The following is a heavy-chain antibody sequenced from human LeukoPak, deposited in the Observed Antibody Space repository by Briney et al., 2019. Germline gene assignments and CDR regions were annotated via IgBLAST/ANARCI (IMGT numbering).Heavy chain of an antibody. V-gene: IGHV7-4-1*02. CDR1: GYTFTSYA. Sequence: ASVMVSCKASGYTFTSYAMNWVRQAPGQGLEWMGWINTNTGNPTYAQGFTGRFVFSLDTSVSTAYLQISSLKAEDTAVYYCAREPKGGLTFGGVIANPLDYWGQGTLVTVSS. CDR2: INTNTGNP. J-gene: IGHJ4*02. D-gene: IGHD3-16*02. CDR3: AREPKGGLTFGGVIANPLDY.